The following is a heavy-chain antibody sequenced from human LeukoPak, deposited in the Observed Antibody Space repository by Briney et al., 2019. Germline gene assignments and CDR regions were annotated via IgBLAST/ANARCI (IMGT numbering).Heavy chain of an antibody. D-gene: IGHD3-9*01. CDR1: GFTFSSYS. CDR3: ARKIGDILTGYYNYGMDV. V-gene: IGHV3-21*01. CDR2: ISSSSSYI. Sequence: GGSLRLSCAASGFTFSSYSMNWVRQAPGKGLEWVSSISSSSSYIYYADSVKGRFTISRDNAKNSLYLQMNSLRAEDTAVYYCARKIGDILTGYYNYGMDVWGQGTTVTVSS. J-gene: IGHJ6*02.